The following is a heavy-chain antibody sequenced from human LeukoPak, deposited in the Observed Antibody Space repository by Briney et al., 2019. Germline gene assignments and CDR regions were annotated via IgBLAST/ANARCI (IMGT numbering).Heavy chain of an antibody. V-gene: IGHV4-39*07. CDR1: GGSISSSSYY. CDR3: ARDATGMGNYFDY. CDR2: IYYSGST. D-gene: IGHD3-10*01. Sequence: PSETLSLTCTVSGGSISSSSYYWGWIRQPPGKGLEWIGSIYYSGSTYYNPSLKSRVTISVDTSKNQFFMKLSSVTAADTAVYYCARDATGMGNYFDYWGQGTLVTVSS. J-gene: IGHJ4*02.